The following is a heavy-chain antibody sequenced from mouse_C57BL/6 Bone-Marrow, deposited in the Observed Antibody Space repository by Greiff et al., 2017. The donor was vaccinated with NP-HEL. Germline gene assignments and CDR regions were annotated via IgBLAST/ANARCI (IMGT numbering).Heavy chain of an antibody. CDR1: GFSLTSYG. CDR3: ARKWTYYSKGKYAMDY. CDR2: IWSGGST. Sequence: QVQLQQSGPGLVQPSQSLSITCTVSGFSLTSYGVHWVRQSPGKGLEWLGVIWSGGSTDYNAAFISRLSISKDNSKCQVFFKMNSLQADDTAIYYCARKWTYYSKGKYAMDYWGQGTSVTVSS. V-gene: IGHV2-2*01. J-gene: IGHJ4*01. D-gene: IGHD2-5*01.